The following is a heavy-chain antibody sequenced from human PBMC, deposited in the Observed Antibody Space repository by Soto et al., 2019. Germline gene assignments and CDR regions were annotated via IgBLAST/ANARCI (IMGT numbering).Heavy chain of an antibody. D-gene: IGHD6-6*01. V-gene: IGHV3-23*01. CDR3: AKKARVGGFSRLYYYYGMDV. CDR1: GFTFSSYA. J-gene: IGHJ6*02. CDR2: ISGSVGST. Sequence: GGSLILSCAASGFTFSSYAMSWVRQAPGKGLEWVSAISGSVGSTYYADSVKGRFTISRDNSKNTLYLQMNSLRAEDTAVYYCAKKARVGGFSRLYYYYGMDVWGQGTTVTVSS.